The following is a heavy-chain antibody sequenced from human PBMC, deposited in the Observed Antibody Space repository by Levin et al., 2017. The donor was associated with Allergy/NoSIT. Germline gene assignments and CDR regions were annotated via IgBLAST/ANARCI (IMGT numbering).Heavy chain of an antibody. CDR2: ISSDGSST. D-gene: IGHD3-16*01. J-gene: IGHJ4*02. V-gene: IGHV3-74*01. CDR3: AKGGSKAIDY. Sequence: GGSLRLSCAASGFTFNNYWMXWVRXXXGKGLVWVSRISSDGSSTSYADSVKGRFTISRDNAKNTLYLQMNSLRAEDTAVYYCAKGGSKAIDYWGQGTLVTVSS. CDR1: GFTFNNYW.